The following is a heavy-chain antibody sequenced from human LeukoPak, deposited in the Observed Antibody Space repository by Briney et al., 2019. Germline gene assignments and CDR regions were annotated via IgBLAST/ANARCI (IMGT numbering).Heavy chain of an antibody. V-gene: IGHV4-34*01. J-gene: IGHJ4*02. CDR2: INHSGST. CDR1: GGSFSGYY. CDR3: ARAKWFREWYFDY. Sequence: SETLSLTCAVYGGSFSGYYWSWIRQPPGKGLEWIGEINHSGSTNYNPSLKSRVTISVDTSKNQFSLKLSSVTAADTAVYYCARAKWFREWYFDYWGQGTLVTVSS. D-gene: IGHD3-10*01.